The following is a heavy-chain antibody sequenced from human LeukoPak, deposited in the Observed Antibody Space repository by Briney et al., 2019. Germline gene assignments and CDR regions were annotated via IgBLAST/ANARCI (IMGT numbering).Heavy chain of an antibody. J-gene: IGHJ4*02. CDR1: GFSFSSFG. CDR2: IRYDGCRK. CDR3: AKDYGDCGDSSSYLDH. V-gene: IGHV3-30*02. Sequence: GGSLRLSCAASGFSFSSFGMHWVRQAPGKGLEWVTSIRYDGCRKHYTDFVKGRFTISRDNSKNTLYLQMNSLRDEDTAVYYCAKDYGDCGDSSSYLDHWGQGTLVTVSS. D-gene: IGHD4-17*01.